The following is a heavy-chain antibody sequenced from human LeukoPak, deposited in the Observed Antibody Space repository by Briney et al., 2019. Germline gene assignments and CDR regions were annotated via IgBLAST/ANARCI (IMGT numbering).Heavy chain of an antibody. J-gene: IGHJ6*02. Sequence: GGSLRLSCAASGFTFSSYWMHWVRQAPGKGLEWVSRMNRDGSSTTYADSVKGRFTFSRDNAKNTLYLQMNSLRAEDTAAYYCARDLYNDYDPYYYYGMDVWGQGTTVTVS. CDR3: ARDLYNDYDPYYYYGMDV. CDR1: GFTFSSYW. D-gene: IGHD1-14*01. V-gene: IGHV3-74*01. CDR2: MNRDGSST.